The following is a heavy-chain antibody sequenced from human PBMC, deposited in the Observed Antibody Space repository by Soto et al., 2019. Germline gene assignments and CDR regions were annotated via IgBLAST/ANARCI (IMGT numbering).Heavy chain of an antibody. D-gene: IGHD5-18*01. CDR3: ARDPVVDTDMVTTYYYYYGMDV. J-gene: IGHJ6*02. CDR2: INPSGGST. Sequence: ASVKVSCKASGYTFTSYYMHWVRQAPGQGLEWMGIINPSGGSTSYAQKFQGRVTMTRDTSTSTVYMELSSLRSEDTAVYYCARDPVVDTDMVTTYYYYYGMDVWGQGTTVTVSS. CDR1: GYTFTSYY. V-gene: IGHV1-46*01.